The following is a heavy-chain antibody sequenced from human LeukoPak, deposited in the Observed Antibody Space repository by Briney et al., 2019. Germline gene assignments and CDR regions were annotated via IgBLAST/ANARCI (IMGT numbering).Heavy chain of an antibody. CDR3: AKDIQGWFGELFDY. J-gene: IGHJ4*02. CDR1: GFTFDDYA. Sequence: GGSLRLSCAAPGFTFDDYAMHWVRQAPGKGLEWVSGISWNSGSIGYADSVKGRFTISRDNAKNSLHLQMNSLRAEDTALYYCAKDIQGWFGELFDYWGQGTLVTVSS. CDR2: ISWNSGSI. D-gene: IGHD3-10*01. V-gene: IGHV3-9*01.